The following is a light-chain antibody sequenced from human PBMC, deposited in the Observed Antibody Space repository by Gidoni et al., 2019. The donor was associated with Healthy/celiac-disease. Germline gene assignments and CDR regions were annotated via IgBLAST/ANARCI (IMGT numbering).Light chain of an antibody. CDR2: GAS. J-gene: IGKJ2*03. CDR3: HQYNNWLPVS. CDR1: PSVSSS. V-gene: IGKV3-15*01. Sequence: VMPPSPATLSVSPGESATLSCRASPSVSSSLSWYQQKPRQTPRLLIYGASTRATGIPAMFCGSGSATEFTLTTSSLLSEDFAVYYCHQYNNWLPVSFGQGTKLEIK.